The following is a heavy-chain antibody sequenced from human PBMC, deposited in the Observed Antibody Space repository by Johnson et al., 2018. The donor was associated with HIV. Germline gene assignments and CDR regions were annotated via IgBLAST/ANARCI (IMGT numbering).Heavy chain of an antibody. CDR3: ARDRSPTFIATAGRDGSDI. V-gene: IGHV3-20*04. J-gene: IGHJ3*02. Sequence: VQLVESGGGVVRPGGSLRLSCVASGFTFDDYGMSWVRQVPGKGLEWVSGINWNGGSTGYADSVKGRFTISRDNAKNSLYLQMNSLRVDDTALYYCARDRSPTFIATAGRDGSDICGQGTMVSVSS. CDR1: GFTFDDYG. CDR2: INWNGGST. D-gene: IGHD6-13*01.